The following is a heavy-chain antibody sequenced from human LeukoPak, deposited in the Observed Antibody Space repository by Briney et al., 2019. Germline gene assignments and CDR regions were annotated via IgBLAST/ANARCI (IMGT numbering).Heavy chain of an antibody. Sequence: TGGSLRLSCAASGFTLISYSMNWVRQAPGKGLEWVSSISSSSSYIYYADSVKGRFTISRDNAKNSLYLQMNSLRAEDTAVYYCARSSRELGGYAPWELMPPFDYWGQGTLVTVSS. V-gene: IGHV3-21*01. J-gene: IGHJ4*02. CDR1: GFTLISYS. CDR2: ISSSSSYI. CDR3: ARSSRELGGYAPWELMPPFDY. D-gene: IGHD1-7*01.